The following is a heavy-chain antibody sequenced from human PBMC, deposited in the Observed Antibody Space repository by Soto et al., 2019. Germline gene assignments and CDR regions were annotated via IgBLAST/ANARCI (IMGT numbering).Heavy chain of an antibody. J-gene: IGHJ4*02. Sequence: ASVKVSCKASGYTFNTYGISWVRQAPGQGLEWMGWISTFNGETRYAQKFQARVTVTTDTSTTTGYMELRSLRSDDTAVYYCARDVGYCSSSTCLIDHWGQGTLVNVSS. CDR3: ARDVGYCSSSTCLIDH. V-gene: IGHV1-18*01. CDR1: GYTFNTYG. D-gene: IGHD2-2*01. CDR2: ISTFNGET.